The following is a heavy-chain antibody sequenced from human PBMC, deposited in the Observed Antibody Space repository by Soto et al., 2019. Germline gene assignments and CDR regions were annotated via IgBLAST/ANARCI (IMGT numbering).Heavy chain of an antibody. D-gene: IGHD3-10*01. CDR3: ARDWDSSGMFDP. Sequence: SETLSLTCSVSGASITTYYWSWIRQPPGKGLEWIGSISYSGSTKYNPSLESRVMISLDTSKNQFSLRLTSVTAADTALYYCARDWDSSGMFDPWGQGALVTVSS. J-gene: IGHJ5*02. CDR2: ISYSGST. V-gene: IGHV4-59*01. CDR1: GASITTYY.